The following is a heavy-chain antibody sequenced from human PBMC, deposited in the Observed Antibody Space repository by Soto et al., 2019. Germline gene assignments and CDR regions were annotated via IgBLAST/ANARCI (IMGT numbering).Heavy chain of an antibody. Sequence: ASLKVSCKASGYTFTSYDINWVRQATGQGLEWMGWMNPNSGNTGYAQKFQGRVTMTRNTSISTAYMELSSLRSEDTAVYYCARTPVVVVAATHWFDPWGQGTLVTVSS. D-gene: IGHD2-15*01. CDR3: ARTPVVVVAATHWFDP. V-gene: IGHV1-8*01. CDR2: MNPNSGNT. J-gene: IGHJ5*02. CDR1: GYTFTSYD.